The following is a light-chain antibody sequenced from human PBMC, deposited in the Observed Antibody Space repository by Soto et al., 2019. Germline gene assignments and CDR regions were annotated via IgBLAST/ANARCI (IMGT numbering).Light chain of an antibody. CDR2: EVS. V-gene: IGLV2-14*01. J-gene: IGLJ1*01. CDR1: SSDVGGYNY. Sequence: QSALTQPASVSGSPGQSITISCTGTSSDVGGYNYVSWYQQHPGKAPKLMIYEVSNRPSGVSNRFSGSKSGNTAPLTISGLQAEDEADYYCSSYTSSSTPYVFGTGTQVTVL. CDR3: SSYTSSSTPYV.